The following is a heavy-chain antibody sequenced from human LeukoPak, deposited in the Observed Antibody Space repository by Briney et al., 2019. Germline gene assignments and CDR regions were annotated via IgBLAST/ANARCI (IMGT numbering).Heavy chain of an antibody. J-gene: IGHJ5*02. V-gene: IGHV1-8*01. CDR2: MNPNSGNT. CDR1: GYTFTSYD. D-gene: IGHD6-19*01. Sequence: GASVKVSCKASGYTFTSYDINWVRQATGQGLEWMRWMNPNSGNTGYAQKFQGRVTMTRNTSISTAYMALSSLRSEDTAVYYCARRAVAAYNWFDPWGQGTLVTVSS. CDR3: ARRAVAAYNWFDP.